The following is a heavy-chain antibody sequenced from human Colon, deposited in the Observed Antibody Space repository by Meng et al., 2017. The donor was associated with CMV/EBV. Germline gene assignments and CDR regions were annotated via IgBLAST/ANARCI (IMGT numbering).Heavy chain of an antibody. CDR2: IKQDGSEK. CDR1: GFTFSKYW. CDR3: ARDRLEGYYSGPGY. J-gene: IGHJ4*02. Sequence: GGSLRLSCATSGFTFSKYWMSWVRQAPGKGLEWVANIKQDGSEKYYVDSVKGRFTISRDNAKNSVSLQMNSLRDEDTAVYYCARDRLEGYYSGPGYWGQGTLVTVSS. D-gene: IGHD2/OR15-2a*01. V-gene: IGHV3-7*01.